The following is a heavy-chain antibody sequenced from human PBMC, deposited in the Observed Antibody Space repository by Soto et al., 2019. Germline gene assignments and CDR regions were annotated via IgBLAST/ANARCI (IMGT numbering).Heavy chain of an antibody. J-gene: IGHJ5*02. V-gene: IGHV4-39*02. Sequence: SETLSLTCTVSGGSISSGTSYWGWIRQPPGKGLEWIGNIYYSGSTYYNPSLKSRVTISVDTSKNQFSLNLTSVTAADTAVYYCARVGCSSTSCYFSDRLDPWGQGALVTVSS. CDR1: GGSISSGTSY. CDR2: IYYSGST. D-gene: IGHD2-2*01. CDR3: ARVGCSSTSCYFSDRLDP.